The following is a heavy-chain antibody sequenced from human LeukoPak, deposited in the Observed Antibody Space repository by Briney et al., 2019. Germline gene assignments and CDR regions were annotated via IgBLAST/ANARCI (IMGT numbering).Heavy chain of an antibody. D-gene: IGHD3-10*02. CDR1: GFTFDDYA. CDR3: AKDIIDVFGGETRFDY. CDR2: ISWNSGSI. V-gene: IGHV3-9*01. J-gene: IGHJ4*02. Sequence: PGGSLRLSCAASGFTFDDYAMHWVGQAPGKGLEWVSGISWNSGSIGYADSVKGRFTISRDNAKNSLYLQMNSLRAEDTALYYCAKDIIDVFGGETRFDYWGQGTLVTVSS.